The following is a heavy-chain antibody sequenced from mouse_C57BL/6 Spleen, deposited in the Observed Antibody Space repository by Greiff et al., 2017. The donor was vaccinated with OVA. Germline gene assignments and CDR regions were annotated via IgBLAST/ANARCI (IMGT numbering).Heavy chain of an antibody. CDR3: TREGFRRGYFDY. CDR1: GFTFSSYA. CDR2: ISSGGDYI. Sequence: EVQGVESGEGLVKPGGSLKLSCAASGFTFSSYAMSWVRQTPEKRLEWVAYISSGGDYIYYADTVKGRFTISRDNARNTLYLQMSSLKSEDTAMYYCTREGFRRGYFDYWGQGTTLTVSS. J-gene: IGHJ2*01. V-gene: IGHV5-9-1*02.